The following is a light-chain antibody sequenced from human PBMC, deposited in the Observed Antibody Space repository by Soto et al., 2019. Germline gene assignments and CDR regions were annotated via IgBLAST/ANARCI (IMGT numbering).Light chain of an antibody. CDR1: QSVSSGY. CDR2: GAS. V-gene: IGKV3-20*01. J-gene: IGKJ5*01. CDR3: QQYGSSLIT. Sequence: EIVLTQSPGTLSSSPGERATLSCRASQSVSSGYLGWYQQKAGQAPRLLIYGASSTATGIPDRFSGSGSGTDLTLTISRLEPEDFAVYYCQQYGSSLITFGQGTRLEIK.